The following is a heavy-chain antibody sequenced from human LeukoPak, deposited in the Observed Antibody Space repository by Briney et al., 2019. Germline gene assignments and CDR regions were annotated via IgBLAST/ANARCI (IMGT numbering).Heavy chain of an antibody. Sequence: SETLSLTCTVSGGSISPYYWSWIRQTPGKGLEWIGYILYSGTTTNYNPSLKSRVTISVDTSKNQFSLKLGSVTAADTAVYYCARVGDWNDLVYWGQGTLVTVSS. V-gene: IGHV4-59*01. D-gene: IGHD1-1*01. CDR3: ARVGDWNDLVY. CDR2: ILYSGTTT. J-gene: IGHJ4*02. CDR1: GGSISPYY.